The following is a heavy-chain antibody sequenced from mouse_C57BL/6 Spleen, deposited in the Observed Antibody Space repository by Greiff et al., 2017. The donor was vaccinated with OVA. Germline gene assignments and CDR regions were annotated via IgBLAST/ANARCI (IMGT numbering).Heavy chain of an antibody. CDR3: ARDYGSSLFAY. J-gene: IGHJ3*01. Sequence: QVQLQQPGAELVKPGASVKLSCKASGYTFTSYWMQWVKQRPGQGLEWIGEIDPSDSYTNYNQKFKGKATLTVDTSSSTAYMQLSSLTSEDSAVYYCARDYGSSLFAYWGQGTLVTVSA. CDR2: IDPSDSYT. D-gene: IGHD1-1*01. V-gene: IGHV1-50*01. CDR1: GYTFTSYW.